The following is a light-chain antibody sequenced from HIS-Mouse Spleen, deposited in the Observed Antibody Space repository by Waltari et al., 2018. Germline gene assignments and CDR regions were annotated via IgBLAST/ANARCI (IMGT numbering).Light chain of an antibody. CDR1: SSNIGSNS. Sequence: QSVLTQPPSASGTPGQRVTISCSGSSSNIGSNSVYWYQQLPGPAPKLLIYRNNRRPSGVPDRFSGSKSGTSASLAISGLRSEDEADYYCAAWDDSLSGPVFGGGTKLTVL. V-gene: IGLV1-47*01. CDR2: RNN. J-gene: IGLJ3*02. CDR3: AAWDDSLSGPV.